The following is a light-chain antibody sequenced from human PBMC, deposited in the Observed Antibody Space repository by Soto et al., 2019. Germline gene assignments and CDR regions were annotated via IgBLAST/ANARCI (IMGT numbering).Light chain of an antibody. CDR3: TSYTTSSTWV. J-gene: IGLJ3*02. V-gene: IGLV2-14*01. Sequence: QSALTQPASVSGSPGQSITISCTGTSSDVGAYDYVSWYQQHPGKAPKLMIYDVNNRPSGVSNRFSGSKSGKTASLTISGLQAEDEADYYCTSYTTSSTWVFGGGTKL. CDR2: DVN. CDR1: SSDVGAYDY.